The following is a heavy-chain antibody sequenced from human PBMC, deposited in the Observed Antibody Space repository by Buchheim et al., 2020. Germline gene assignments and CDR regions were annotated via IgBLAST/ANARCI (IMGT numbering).Heavy chain of an antibody. CDR2: INSRGTRI. CDR3: ATLQIGYYLDY. CDR1: GFTLSSYE. D-gene: IGHD4-11*01. V-gene: IGHV3-48*03. Sequence: EGQLVESGGGQVQPGGSLRLSCAASGFTLSSYEMNWVRQAPGKGLEWVSYINSRGTRIHYADSVKGRFTISRDNAKNSLYLQMNSLRAEDTAVYYCATLQIGYYLDYWGQGTL. J-gene: IGHJ4*02.